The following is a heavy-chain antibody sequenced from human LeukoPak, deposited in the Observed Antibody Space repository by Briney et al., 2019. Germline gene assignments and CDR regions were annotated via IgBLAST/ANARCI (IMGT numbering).Heavy chain of an antibody. CDR3: ARGGGGKDFDY. V-gene: IGHV3-74*01. J-gene: IGHJ4*02. D-gene: IGHD2-15*01. CDR1: GFTFSSYW. Sequence: GGSLRPSCAASGFTFSSYWMHWVRQAPGKGLVWVSRINSDGSSTSYADSVKGRFTISRDNAKNTLYLQMNSLRAEDTAVYYCARGGGGKDFDYWGQGTLVTVSS. CDR2: INSDGSST.